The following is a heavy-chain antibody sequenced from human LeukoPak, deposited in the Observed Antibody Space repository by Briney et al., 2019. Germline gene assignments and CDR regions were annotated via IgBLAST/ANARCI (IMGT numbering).Heavy chain of an antibody. D-gene: IGHD1-26*01. CDR1: GLTFSISW. CDR3: ARDAGWGYYDL. V-gene: IGHV3-7*01. CDR2: IDKHGSGK. Sequence: EGSLRLSCVASGLTFSISWVTWVRQAPGKGLEWVANIDKHGSGKYYVDSVKGRFAISRDYASNSVFLQMDSLRAEDTSVYYCARDAGWGYYDLWGQGTPVTVSS. J-gene: IGHJ4*02.